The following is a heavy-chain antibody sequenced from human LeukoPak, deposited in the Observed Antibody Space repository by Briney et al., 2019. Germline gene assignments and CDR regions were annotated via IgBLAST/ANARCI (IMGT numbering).Heavy chain of an antibody. J-gene: IGHJ4*02. Sequence: GGSLRLSCAASGFTFDNYAMNWVRQVPGKGLEWVANIKQDGSEKYYVDSVKGRFTISRDNAKNSLYLQMNSLRAEDTAVYYCARDSPTTFFDYWGQGTLVTVSS. V-gene: IGHV3-7*01. CDR2: IKQDGSEK. CDR1: GFTFDNYA. D-gene: IGHD3-16*01. CDR3: ARDSPTTFFDY.